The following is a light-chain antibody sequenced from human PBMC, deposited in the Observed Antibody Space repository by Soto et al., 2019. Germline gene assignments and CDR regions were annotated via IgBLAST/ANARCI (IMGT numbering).Light chain of an antibody. CDR2: AAS. V-gene: IGKV1-39*01. J-gene: IGKJ1*01. CDR1: QSISSY. Sequence: DIQMTQSPSSLSASVGDRVTITCRASQSISSYLNWYQQKPGKAPKLLIYAASSLQSGVPSRFSGSGSGTDFTLTISSLQPEYFATYYCQHSYTTPAPFAQGTKVDIK. CDR3: QHSYTTPAP.